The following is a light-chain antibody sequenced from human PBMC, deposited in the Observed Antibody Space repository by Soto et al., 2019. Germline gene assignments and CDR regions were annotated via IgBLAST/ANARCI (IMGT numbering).Light chain of an antibody. CDR1: KLGNKY. V-gene: IGLV3-1*01. CDR2: QDR. CDR3: QAWDSSTVV. Sequence: SYELTQPPSVSVSPGQTASITCSGHKLGNKYACWYQQKPGQSPVLVIYQDRKRPSGIPERFAGSKYGNTATLTISGTQAMDEADYYCQAWDSSTVVFGGGTKLTVL. J-gene: IGLJ2*01.